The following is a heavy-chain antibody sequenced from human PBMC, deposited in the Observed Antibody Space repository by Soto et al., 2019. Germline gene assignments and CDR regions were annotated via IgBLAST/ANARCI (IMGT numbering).Heavy chain of an antibody. Sequence: SEPLSLTCSVSGGSISGSYWSWIRQSPGKGLDWLGYVYYTGGTNYSPSLRSRVSISVDTSKNEFSLRLSSVTAADTAAYFGARSVAVPSAHIDYWGQGTQVTVSS. CDR2: VYYTGGT. CDR1: GGSISGSY. CDR3: ARSVAVPSAHIDY. J-gene: IGHJ4*02. V-gene: IGHV4-59*01. D-gene: IGHD1-26*01.